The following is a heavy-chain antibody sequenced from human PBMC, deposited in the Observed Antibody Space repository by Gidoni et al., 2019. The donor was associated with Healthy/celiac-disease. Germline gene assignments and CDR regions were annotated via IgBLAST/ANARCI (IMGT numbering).Heavy chain of an antibody. CDR3: ARGLRFLEWLLFSGRVSTGWFDP. J-gene: IGHJ5*02. V-gene: IGHV4-59*01. D-gene: IGHD3-3*01. CDR2: IYYSGST. CDR1: GGSISSYY. Sequence: QVQLQESGPGLVKPSETLSLTCTVSGGSISSYYWSWIRQPPGKGLEWIGYIYYSGSTNYNPSLKSRVTISVDTSKNQFSLKLSSVTAADTAVYYCARGLRFLEWLLFSGRVSTGWFDPWGQGTLVTVSS.